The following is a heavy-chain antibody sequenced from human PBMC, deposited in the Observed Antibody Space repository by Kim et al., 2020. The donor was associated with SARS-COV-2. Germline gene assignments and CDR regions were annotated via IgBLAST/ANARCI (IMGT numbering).Heavy chain of an antibody. CDR1: GGPISSYS. Sequence: SETLSLTCTVSGGPISSYSWTWIRQPTGKGLEWIIYIDNVGSTNHNPSLKSRVTMSMDTSNNQLSLDLTTVTAADTAIYYCARRLRRSTGDGPDIWRPG. D-gene: IGHD3-16*01. CDR2: IDNVGST. CDR3: ARRLRRSTGDGPDI. V-gene: IGHV4-59*08. J-gene: IGHJ3*02.